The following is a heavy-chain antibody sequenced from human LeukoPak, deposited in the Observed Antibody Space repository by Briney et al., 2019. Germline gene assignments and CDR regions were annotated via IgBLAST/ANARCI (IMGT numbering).Heavy chain of an antibody. D-gene: IGHD2-15*01. Sequence: GGSLRLSCAASGFTFSSYWMHWVRQAPGKGLVWVSRINSDGSSTSYAGSVKGRFTISRDNAKNTLYLQMNSLRAEDTAVYYCARGGGGGGPTVYYYYGMDVWGQGTTVTVSS. J-gene: IGHJ6*02. CDR1: GFTFSSYW. CDR2: INSDGSST. CDR3: ARGGGGGGPTVYYYYGMDV. V-gene: IGHV3-74*01.